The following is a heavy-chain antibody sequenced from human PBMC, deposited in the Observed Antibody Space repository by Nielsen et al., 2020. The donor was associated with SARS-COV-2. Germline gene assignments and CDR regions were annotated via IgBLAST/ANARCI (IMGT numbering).Heavy chain of an antibody. CDR2: MFYIGNA. CDR3: VRIDMATISVDY. D-gene: IGHD5-24*01. V-gene: IGHV4-61*01. CDR1: GVSVSSGSYF. Sequence: SETLSLTCTVSGVSVSSGSYFWSWMRQPPGKKLEWIGYMFYIGNANYNPSFQSRVNISVDTSKNQFSLNLSSVTAAATAVYYCVRIDMATISVDYWGRGTLVTVSS. J-gene: IGHJ4*02.